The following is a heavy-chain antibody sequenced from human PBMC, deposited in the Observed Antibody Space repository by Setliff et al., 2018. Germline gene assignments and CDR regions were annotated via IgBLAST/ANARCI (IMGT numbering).Heavy chain of an antibody. CDR1: VGSISSSSHY. CDR2: TYYTGST. J-gene: IGHJ4*02. V-gene: IGHV4-39*07. Sequence: SETLSLTCAVSVGSISSSSHYWGWIRQPPGKGLEWIGSTYYTGSTYYNPSLKSRVTMSVDTAKGQFSLKLGSATAADTAVYYCARDMGQPYYFESWGLGTLVTVSS. CDR3: ARDMGQPYYFES. D-gene: IGHD1-1*01.